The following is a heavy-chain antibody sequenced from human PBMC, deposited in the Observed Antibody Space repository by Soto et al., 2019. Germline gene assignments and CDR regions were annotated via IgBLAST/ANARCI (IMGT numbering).Heavy chain of an antibody. V-gene: IGHV1-69*02. CDR2: IIPILGIA. CDR3: ASYCSGGSCYLEDYFDY. J-gene: IGHJ4*02. D-gene: IGHD2-15*01. Sequence: QVQLVQSGAAVKKPGSSVKVSCKASGGTFSSYTISWVRQAPGQGLEWMGRIIPILGIANYAQKFQGRVTITADKSTSTAYMELSSLRSEDTAVYYCASYCSGGSCYLEDYFDYWGQGTLVTVSS. CDR1: GGTFSSYT.